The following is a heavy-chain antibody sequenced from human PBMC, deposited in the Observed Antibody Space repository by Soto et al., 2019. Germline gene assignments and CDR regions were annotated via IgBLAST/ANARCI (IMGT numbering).Heavy chain of an antibody. V-gene: IGHV1-18*01. CDR2: ISAYNGNT. CDR3: ARDNGSGSYSNYYYGMDV. J-gene: IGHJ6*02. D-gene: IGHD1-26*01. CDR1: GYTFTSYG. Sequence: QVQLVQSGAEVKKPGASVKVSCKASGYTFTSYGISWVRQAPGQGLEWMGWISAYNGNTNYAQKLQGRVTMTTDTSTSTAYMELRSLRSEDTAVYYCARDNGSGSYSNYYYGMDVWGQGTTVTVSS.